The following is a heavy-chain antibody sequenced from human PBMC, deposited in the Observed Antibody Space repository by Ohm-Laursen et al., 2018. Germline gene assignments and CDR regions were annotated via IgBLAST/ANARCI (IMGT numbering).Heavy chain of an antibody. J-gene: IGHJ3*02. CDR3: ARKGLNSRAFDI. Sequence: SLRLSCTASGFTFDDYAMHWVRQAPGKGLEWVSGITWNSGTITYADSVKGRFTISRDNAKNSLYLKMSSLRAEDTAVYYCARKGLNSRAFDIWGQGTVVTVSS. V-gene: IGHV3-9*01. CDR2: ITWNSGTI. D-gene: IGHD2/OR15-2a*01. CDR1: GFTFDDYA.